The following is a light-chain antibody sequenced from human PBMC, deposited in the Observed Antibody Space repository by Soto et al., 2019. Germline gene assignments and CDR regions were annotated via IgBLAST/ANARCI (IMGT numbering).Light chain of an antibody. Sequence: EIVMTQSPGTLSVSPGKRATLSCRASQSVSSDLAWYHQKPGQAPRLLIYGASRRAPGIPDRFSGSGSGTDFTLTISRLETEDFAVYYCQHFGSSLRTFGQGTKVDIK. J-gene: IGKJ1*01. CDR2: GAS. CDR3: QHFGSSLRT. CDR1: QSVSSD. V-gene: IGKV3-20*01.